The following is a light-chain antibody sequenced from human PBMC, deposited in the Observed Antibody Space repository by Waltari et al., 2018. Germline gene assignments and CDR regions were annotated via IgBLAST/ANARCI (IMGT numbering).Light chain of an antibody. CDR2: GAS. Sequence: EIVLTPSPGTLSLSPGERATLSCRASQRVSSSYLAWYQQKPGQAPRLLLFGASSRATGIPDRFSGSGSGTDFTLTISRLESEDFAVYYCQQYGSSPKTFGQGTKVEIK. CDR3: QQYGSSPKT. V-gene: IGKV3-20*01. CDR1: QRVSSSY. J-gene: IGKJ1*01.